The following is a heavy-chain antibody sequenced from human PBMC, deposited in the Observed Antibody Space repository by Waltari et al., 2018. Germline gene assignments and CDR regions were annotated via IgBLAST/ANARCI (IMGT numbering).Heavy chain of an antibody. D-gene: IGHD2-2*01. J-gene: IGHJ5*02. CDR2: IIPICGQA. CDR3: ARTHCSSTSCYQGGGWFDP. Sequence: QVQLVQSGAEVKKPGSSVKVSCKASGGTFSSYAISWVRQAPGQGLEWMGGIIPICGQANYEQKFQGRVTITADESTSTAYMELSSRRSEDTAVYYCARTHCSSTSCYQGGGWFDPWGQGTLVTVSS. CDR1: GGTFSSYA. V-gene: IGHV1-69*01.